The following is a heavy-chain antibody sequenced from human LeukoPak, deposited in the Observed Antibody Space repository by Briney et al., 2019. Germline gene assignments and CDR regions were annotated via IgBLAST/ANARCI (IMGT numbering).Heavy chain of an antibody. CDR1: GGTFSSYA. CDR3: ARGRTGTLIYFDY. Sequence: SVKVSCKASGGTFSSYAISWVRQAPGQGLEWMGGIIPIFGAADYAQKSQRRVTITTDESTSTAYMELSSLRFEDTAVYYCARGRTGTLIYFDYWGQGTLVTVSS. CDR2: IIPIFGAA. V-gene: IGHV1-69*05. J-gene: IGHJ4*02. D-gene: IGHD1-1*01.